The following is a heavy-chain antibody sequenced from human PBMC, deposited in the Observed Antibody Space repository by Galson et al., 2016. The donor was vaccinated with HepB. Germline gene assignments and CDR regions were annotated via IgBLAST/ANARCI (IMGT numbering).Heavy chain of an antibody. CDR3: ARNRSSGSGNLGY. Sequence: TLSLTCTVSGGSISSGGYYWSWIRQHPGKGLEWIGYIYHSGSTYYNPSLKSPVSISVDKSKNQFSLRLGSVTAADTAVYYCARNRSSGSGNLGYWGQGTLVTVSA. CDR1: GGSISSGGYY. J-gene: IGHJ4*02. D-gene: IGHD3-10*01. V-gene: IGHV4-31*01. CDR2: IYHSGST.